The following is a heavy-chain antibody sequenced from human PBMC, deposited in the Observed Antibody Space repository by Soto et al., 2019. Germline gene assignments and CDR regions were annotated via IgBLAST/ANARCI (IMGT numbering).Heavy chain of an antibody. CDR3: ARGFKGGNSRVDNWFDP. V-gene: IGHV4-59*01. CDR2: IYYSGST. CDR1: GGSISSYY. Sequence: PSETLSLSCTVSGGSISSYYWSWIRQPPGKGLEWIGYIYYSGSTNYNPSLKSRVTISVDTSKNQFSLKLSSVTAADTAVYYWARGFKGGNSRVDNWFDPWGQGTLVTVSS. J-gene: IGHJ5*02. D-gene: IGHD2-21*02.